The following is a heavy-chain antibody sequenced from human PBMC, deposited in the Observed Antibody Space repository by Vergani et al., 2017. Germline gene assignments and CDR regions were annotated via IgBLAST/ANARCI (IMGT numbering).Heavy chain of an antibody. CDR1: GFSLTTGGEG. D-gene: IGHD3-9*01. J-gene: IGHJ3*01. CDR3: VHRLGYFDWDGAFDV. V-gene: IGHV2-5*01. Sequence: QITLRESGPTLVKPTQTLTLTCTFSGFSLTTGGEGVGWIREPPGRALEWLGFVCWNYDQRYSPSLKSRVTITKDTSKNEVILTMATMDPVDTATYYCVHRLGYFDWDGAFDVWGPGTMVTVSS. CDR2: VCWNYDQ.